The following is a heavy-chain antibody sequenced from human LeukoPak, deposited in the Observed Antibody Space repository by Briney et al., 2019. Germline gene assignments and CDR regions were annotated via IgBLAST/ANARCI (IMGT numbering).Heavy chain of an antibody. CDR3: ARDISPQMYYMDV. CDR1: GFTLRSHS. V-gene: IGHV3-21*04. Sequence: GGSLRLSCAASGFTLRSHSMNWVRQAPGKGLEWVSSISSSSSYSYNADSVRGRFIISRDNANNFLYLQMNSLRAEDTAVYYCARDISPQMYYMDVWGKGTTVTVSS. J-gene: IGHJ6*03. D-gene: IGHD2-8*01. CDR2: ISSSSSYS.